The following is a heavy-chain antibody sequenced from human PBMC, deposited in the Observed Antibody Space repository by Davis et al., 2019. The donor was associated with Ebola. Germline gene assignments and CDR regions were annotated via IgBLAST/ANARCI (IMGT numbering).Heavy chain of an antibody. V-gene: IGHV1-2*06. CDR3: ARTSIVGTTTTSSDI. Sequence: ASVKVSCKASGYTFTDYYMHWVRQAPGQGLEWMGRINPNSGGTNYAQILQGRVTMTTDTSTGTAYMELRSLTSDDTAVYFCARTSIVGTTTTSSDIWGQGTMVTVSS. CDR1: GYTFTDYY. J-gene: IGHJ3*02. D-gene: IGHD1-26*01. CDR2: INPNSGGT.